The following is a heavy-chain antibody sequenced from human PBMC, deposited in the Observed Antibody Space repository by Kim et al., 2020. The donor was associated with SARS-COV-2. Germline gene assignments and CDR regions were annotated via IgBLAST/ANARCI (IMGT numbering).Heavy chain of an antibody. J-gene: IGHJ4*02. D-gene: IGHD1-26*01. CDR3: ATDWWELRLNY. CDR2: T. V-gene: IGHV1-24*01. Sequence: TIYTQKFQGRVTMTEDTSTDTAYMELSSLRSEDTAVYYCATDWWELRLNYWGQGTLVTVSS.